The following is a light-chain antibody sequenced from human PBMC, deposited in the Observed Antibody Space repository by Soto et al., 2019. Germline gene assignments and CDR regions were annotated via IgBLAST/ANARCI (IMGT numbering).Light chain of an antibody. CDR1: QTISSW. J-gene: IGKJ1*01. CDR2: KAS. Sequence: DIKMNQSPSTLSGYVGDRVTITCRASQTISSWLAWYQQKPGKAPKLLIYKASTLKSGVPSRFSGSGSGTEFTLTISSLQPDDFATYYCQHYNSYSEAFGQGTIV. CDR3: QHYNSYSEA. V-gene: IGKV1-5*03.